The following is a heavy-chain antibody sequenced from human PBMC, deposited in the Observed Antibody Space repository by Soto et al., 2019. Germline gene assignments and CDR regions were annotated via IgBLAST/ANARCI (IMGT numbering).Heavy chain of an antibody. Sequence: PGGSLRLSCAASGFTFSSYAMSWVRQAPGKGLEWVSAISGSGGSTYYADSVKGRFTISRDNSKNTLYLQMNSLRAEDTAVYHCAKVLQGDLYYYGSGSPLHRLFQGYYYGMDVWGQGTTVTVSS. CDR1: GFTFSSYA. J-gene: IGHJ6*02. CDR2: ISGSGGST. V-gene: IGHV3-23*01. CDR3: AKVLQGDLYYYGSGSPLHRLFQGYYYGMDV. D-gene: IGHD3-10*01.